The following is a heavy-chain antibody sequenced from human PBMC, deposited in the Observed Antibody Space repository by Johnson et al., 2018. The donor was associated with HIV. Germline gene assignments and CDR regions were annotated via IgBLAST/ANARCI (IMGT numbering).Heavy chain of an antibody. J-gene: IGHJ3*02. CDR1: GFIVSSNY. D-gene: IGHD3-22*01. CDR3: ARHSDPWFVSGYYNGAFDI. V-gene: IGHV3-66*04. CDR2: VYSGGGA. Sequence: VQLVESGGGLVQPGRSLRLSCAASGFIVSSNYMSWVRQAPGKGLEWVSVVYSGGGAYYTDSVKGRFTISRDNSKNTLYLQMNSLRAEDTAVYYCARHSDPWFVSGYYNGAFDIWGHGTMVTVSS.